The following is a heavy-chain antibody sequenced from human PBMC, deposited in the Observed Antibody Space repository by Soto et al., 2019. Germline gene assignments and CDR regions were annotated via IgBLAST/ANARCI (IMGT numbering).Heavy chain of an antibody. CDR1: GYGITSNC. D-gene: IGHD5-18*01. CDR3: GRAWGYSYGFDP. J-gene: IGHJ5*02. Sequence: GASVKASSKASGYGITSNCISWLRQAPGQGLEWMGWISAYNGNTNYAQKLQGRVTMTTDTSTSTAYMELRSLRSDDMSVYYCGRAWGYSYGFDPWGQGPLVTVSS. V-gene: IGHV1-18*03. CDR2: ISAYNGNT.